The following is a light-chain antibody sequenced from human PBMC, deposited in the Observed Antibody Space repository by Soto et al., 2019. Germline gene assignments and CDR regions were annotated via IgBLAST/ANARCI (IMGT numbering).Light chain of an antibody. Sequence: EIVLTQSPGTLSLSPGDRATLSCRASQSVSSSFLAWYQQKPGQTPRLLIYAASNRATGIPDRFSGSGSGTDFTLTINRLEPEDFAVYYCQHHRTSPPAYPFGQGTRLEIK. CDR2: AAS. J-gene: IGKJ2*01. CDR3: QHHRTSPPAYP. CDR1: QSVSSSF. V-gene: IGKV3-20*01.